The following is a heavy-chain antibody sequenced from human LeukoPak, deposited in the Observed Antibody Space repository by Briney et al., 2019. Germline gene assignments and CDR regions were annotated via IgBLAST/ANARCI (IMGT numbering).Heavy chain of an antibody. CDR2: ISSGGFNT. CDR3: AKGPEKGASDI. J-gene: IGHJ3*02. Sequence: GGSLRLSCAASGFTVSSNYMSWVRQAPGKGLEWVSAISSGGFNTFYADSVKGRFTISRDNSKNTLYLQMNSLRAEDTAVYYCAKGPEKGASDIWGQGTMVTVSS. V-gene: IGHV3-23*01. CDR1: GFTVSSNY.